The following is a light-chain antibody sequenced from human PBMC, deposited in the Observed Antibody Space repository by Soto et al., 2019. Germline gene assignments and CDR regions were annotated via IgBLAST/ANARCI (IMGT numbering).Light chain of an antibody. CDR2: GAS. CDR1: QSVSSSY. J-gene: IGKJ1*01. V-gene: IGKV3-20*01. CDR3: QQYGTSPWT. Sequence: EIVLTQSPGTLSLSPGVRATLSCRASQSVSSSYLAWYQQKPGQAPRLLIYGASNRATGFPDRFSGSGSGTDFTLTIRRLEPEDFAVYSCQQYGTSPWTFGQGTKVHIK.